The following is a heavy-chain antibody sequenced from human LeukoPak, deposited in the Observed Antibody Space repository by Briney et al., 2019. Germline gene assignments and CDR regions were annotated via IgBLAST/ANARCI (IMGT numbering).Heavy chain of an antibody. D-gene: IGHD5-24*01. CDR1: GDSVSSNSAT. CDR2: TYYRSKWYK. CDR3: ARDHEVATIRYFDY. V-gene: IGHV6-1*01. J-gene: IGHJ4*02. Sequence: SQTLSLTCAISGDSVSSNSATWNWIRQSPSRGLEWLGRTYYRSKWYKYYAVSVKGRITINPDTSKNQFSLKLSSVTAADTAVYYCARDHEVATIRYFDYWGQGTQVTVSS.